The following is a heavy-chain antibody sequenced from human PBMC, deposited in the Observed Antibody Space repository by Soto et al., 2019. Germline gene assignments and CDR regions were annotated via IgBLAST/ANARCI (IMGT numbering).Heavy chain of an antibody. Sequence: GNLWLSCTASGLIFSHSAMAWVRQAPGKGLEWVSIISASGRSTYHAASVKGRFTISRDNSKDTLYFQMTRLRAEDTATYYWAKDGHWLYVYLESWGQGTQVTGSS. CDR1: GLIFSHSA. V-gene: IGHV3-23*01. J-gene: IGHJ4*02. CDR3: AKDGHWLYVYLES. CDR2: ISASGRST. D-gene: IGHD3-3*01.